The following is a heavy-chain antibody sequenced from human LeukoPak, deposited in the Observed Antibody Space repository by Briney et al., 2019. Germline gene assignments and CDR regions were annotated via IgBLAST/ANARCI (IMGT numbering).Heavy chain of an antibody. D-gene: IGHD1-1*01. CDR3: ARDTGTTPPYFDY. V-gene: IGHV1-46*01. Sequence: ASVKVSCKASGYTFTSYYMHWVRQAPGQGLEWMGIINPSGGSTSYAQKFQGRVTMTGDTSTSTAYMELRSLRSDDTAVYYCARDTGTTPPYFDYWGQGTLVTVSS. CDR2: INPSGGST. J-gene: IGHJ4*02. CDR1: GYTFTSYY.